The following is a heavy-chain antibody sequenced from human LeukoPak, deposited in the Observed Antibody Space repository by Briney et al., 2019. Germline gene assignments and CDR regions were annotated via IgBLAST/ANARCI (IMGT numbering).Heavy chain of an antibody. V-gene: IGHV4-38-2*02. D-gene: IGHD1-14*01. CDR2: FCLGRDT. Sequence: TSGTLSLTCTVSGDSVTNDFFWGWVRQPPGKELEWIGSFCLGRDTYYRPSLKSRVTISVDTSKNQFSLNLNSVTAADTAVYYCARWASISREPGGFFDHWGQGTLVTVSS. J-gene: IGHJ4*02. CDR1: GDSVTNDFF. CDR3: ARWASISREPGGFFDH.